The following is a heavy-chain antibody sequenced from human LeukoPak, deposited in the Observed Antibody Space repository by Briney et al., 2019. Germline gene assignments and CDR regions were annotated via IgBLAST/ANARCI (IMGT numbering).Heavy chain of an antibody. CDR2: ITGSGATT. CDR3: AKGRMIPAALDP. Sequence: PGGSLRLSCAASGFIFSSYAMSWVRQAPGKGLEWVSVITGSGATTYYADSVKGRFTISRDNAKNTLYLQMSSLRAEDTAVYYCAKGRMIPAALDPWGQGTLVTVSS. J-gene: IGHJ5*02. CDR1: GFIFSSYA. D-gene: IGHD2-2*01. V-gene: IGHV3-23*01.